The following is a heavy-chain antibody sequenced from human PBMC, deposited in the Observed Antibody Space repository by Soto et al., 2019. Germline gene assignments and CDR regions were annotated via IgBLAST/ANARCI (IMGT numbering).Heavy chain of an antibody. CDR1: GYSVTSYW. CDR2: IDPSDSYT. Sequence: WETLKLSCKVSGYSVTSYWITWTRQMPGKSLEWMGRIDPSDSYTNYSPSFQGHVTISADKSISTAYLQWSSLKASDTAMYYCARGQALEAAGIGLFVLCGQGSLVTVSS. CDR3: ARGQALEAAGIGLFVL. V-gene: IGHV5-10-1*01. J-gene: IGHJ5*02. D-gene: IGHD6-13*01.